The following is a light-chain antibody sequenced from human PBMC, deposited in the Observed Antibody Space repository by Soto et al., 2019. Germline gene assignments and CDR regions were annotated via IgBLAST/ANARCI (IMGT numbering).Light chain of an antibody. CDR3: QQYNPYSPWT. J-gene: IGKJ1*01. Sequence: DIQMTQSPSTLSASVGDRVTITCRASQSITGWLAWFQQKPGKAPKLLISKASRLESGVPSRFSGSGSGTEFTLSISGLQPDDFATHYFQQYNPYSPWTFGQGTKVEI. CDR1: QSITGW. V-gene: IGKV1-5*03. CDR2: KAS.